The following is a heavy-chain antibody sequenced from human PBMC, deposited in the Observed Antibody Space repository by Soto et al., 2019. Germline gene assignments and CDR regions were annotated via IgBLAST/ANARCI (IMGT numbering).Heavy chain of an antibody. J-gene: IGHJ4*02. Sequence: GGSLRLSCAASGFTFSSYGMHWVRQAPGKGLEWVAVISYDGSNKYYADSVKGRFTISRDNSKNTLYLQMNSLRAEDTAVYYCAKGYDFWSGYPTDYFDYWGQGTLVTAPQ. D-gene: IGHD3-3*01. V-gene: IGHV3-30*18. CDR3: AKGYDFWSGYPTDYFDY. CDR1: GFTFSSYG. CDR2: ISYDGSNK.